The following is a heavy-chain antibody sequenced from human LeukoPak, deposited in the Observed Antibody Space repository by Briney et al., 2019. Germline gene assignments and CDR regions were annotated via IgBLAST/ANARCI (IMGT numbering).Heavy chain of an antibody. CDR2: IYISGNT. J-gene: IGHJ6*02. CDR1: GGSISSDY. CDR3: ARHGYYYYGMDV. V-gene: IGHV4-59*08. Sequence: PSETLSLTCTVSGGSISSDYWSWIRQPPGKGLEWIGYIYISGNTNYNPSLKSRVTISMDTSKNQFSLKLRSVTAADTAVYYCARHGYYYYGMDVWGQGTTVTVSS.